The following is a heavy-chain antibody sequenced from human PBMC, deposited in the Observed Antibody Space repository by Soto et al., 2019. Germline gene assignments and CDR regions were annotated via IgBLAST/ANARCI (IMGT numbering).Heavy chain of an antibody. J-gene: IGHJ6*02. CDR3: ARIVGATDYYYYGMDV. CDR1: GGTFSSYA. CDR2: IIPIFGTA. D-gene: IGHD1-26*01. V-gene: IGHV1-69*13. Sequence: SVKVSCKASGGTFSSYAISWVRQAPGQGLEWMGGIIPIFGTANYAQKFQGRVTITADESTSTAYMELSSLRSEDTAVYYCARIVGATDYYYYGMDVWGQGTTVTVSS.